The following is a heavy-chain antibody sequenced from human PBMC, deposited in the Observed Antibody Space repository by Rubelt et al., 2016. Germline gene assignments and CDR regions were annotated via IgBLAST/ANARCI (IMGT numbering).Heavy chain of an antibody. CDR1: GYTFTAYY. CDR2: ISAYNGNT. J-gene: IGHJ4*02. D-gene: IGHD1-26*01. Sequence: QVQLVQSGAEVKEPGASVKVSCKTSGYTFTAYYVHWVRQAPGQGLEWMGWISAYNGNTNHAQRVQGRVTMPTGTSSGTAYVGLRGLRSDDTAVYYCAREAYSGRYPLIDYWGQGTLVTVSS. CDR3: AREAYSGRYPLIDY. V-gene: IGHV1-18*04.